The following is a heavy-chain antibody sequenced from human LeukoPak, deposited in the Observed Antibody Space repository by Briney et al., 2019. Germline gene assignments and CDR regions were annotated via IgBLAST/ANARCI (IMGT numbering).Heavy chain of an antibody. CDR3: AREGSVVVVPAASLPYYYYYGMDV. CDR1: SYTFTSYA. D-gene: IGHD2-2*01. Sequence: ASVKVSFKASSYTFTSYAMNWVRQAPGQGLEWLGWINTNTGNPKYAQGFTGRFVFSLDTSVSTAYLQISSLKAEDTAVYYCAREGSVVVVPAASLPYYYYYGMDVWGQGTTVTVSS. J-gene: IGHJ6*02. CDR2: INTNTGNP. V-gene: IGHV7-4-1*02.